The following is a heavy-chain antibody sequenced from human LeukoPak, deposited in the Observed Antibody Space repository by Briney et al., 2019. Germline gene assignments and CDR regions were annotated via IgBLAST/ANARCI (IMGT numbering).Heavy chain of an antibody. CDR3: ARDQSPESYYGLGSPPIQH. D-gene: IGHD3-10*01. V-gene: IGHV1-3*01. CDR1: GYTFTTYA. J-gene: IGHJ1*01. Sequence: GASVKVSCKASGYTFTTYAVHWVRQAPGQRLEWMGWINAGNGNTKYSQKFQGRVTITRDTSASTAYMELSSLTSEDTAVYYCARDQSPESYYGLGSPPIQHWGQGTLVTVSS. CDR2: INAGNGNT.